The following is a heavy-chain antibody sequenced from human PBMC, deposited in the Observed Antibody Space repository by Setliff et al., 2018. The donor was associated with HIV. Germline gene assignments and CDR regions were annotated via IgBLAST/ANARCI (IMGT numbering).Heavy chain of an antibody. CDR1: GGSISSYY. V-gene: IGHV4-34*01. J-gene: IGHJ4*02. CDR2: INHDRTT. Sequence: SETLSLTCTVSGGSISSYYWSWIRQPPGKGLEWIGEINHDRTTNYNPSLESRVTISEDTSRHQFPLKLTSVTADDTGIYYCARGPPFAYWGQGLLVTVSS. CDR3: ARGPPFAY.